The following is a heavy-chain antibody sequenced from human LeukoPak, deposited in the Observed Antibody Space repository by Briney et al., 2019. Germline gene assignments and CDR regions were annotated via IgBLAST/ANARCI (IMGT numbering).Heavy chain of an antibody. J-gene: IGHJ4*02. D-gene: IGHD3-10*01. CDR3: TKLSLSGRSQSADY. Sequence: GGSLRLSCAASGFTFSSYAMTWVRQAPGKGLEWVSVVSTNGDVTFYADSVKGRFTISRDNSKNTLFLQMNSLRAEDTAVYYCTKLSLSGRSQSADYWGQGTLVTVSS. CDR1: GFTFSSYA. V-gene: IGHV3-23*01. CDR2: VSTNGDVT.